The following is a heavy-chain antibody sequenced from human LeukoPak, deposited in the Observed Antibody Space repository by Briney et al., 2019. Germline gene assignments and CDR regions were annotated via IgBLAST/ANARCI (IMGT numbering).Heavy chain of an antibody. V-gene: IGHV3-74*01. CDR2: INSDGSST. CDR3: STGSGHASDI. D-gene: IGHD3-10*01. Sequence: AGGSLRLSCAASGFTFSSYWMHWVRQVPGKGLVWVSRINSDGSSTSYADSVKGRFTISRDNAENTLYVQMNSLRAEDTAVYYCSTGSGHASDIWGRGTMVTVSS. J-gene: IGHJ3*02. CDR1: GFTFSSYW.